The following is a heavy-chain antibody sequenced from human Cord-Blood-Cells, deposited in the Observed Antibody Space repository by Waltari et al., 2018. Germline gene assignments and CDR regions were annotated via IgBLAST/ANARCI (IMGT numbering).Heavy chain of an antibody. V-gene: IGHV1-24*01. CDR3: ATVRITMVRGVIKGDYFDY. Sequence: QVQLVQSGAEVKKPGASVKVSCKVSGYTLTELSMHWVRQAPGKGLEWMGGFEPEDGETIYAQKFQGRVTMTEDTSTDTAYMELSSLRSEDTAVYYCATVRITMVRGVIKGDYFDYWGQGTLVTVSS. CDR1: GYTLTELS. J-gene: IGHJ4*02. D-gene: IGHD3-10*01. CDR2: FEPEDGET.